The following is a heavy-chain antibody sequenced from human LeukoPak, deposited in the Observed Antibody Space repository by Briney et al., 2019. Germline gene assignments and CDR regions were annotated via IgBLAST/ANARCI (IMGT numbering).Heavy chain of an antibody. CDR3: VKEASRGGWLDF. D-gene: IGHD6-19*01. CDR2: FSGGST. J-gene: IGHJ4*02. Sequence: GGSLRLSCAASGFTFSSFGMGWVRQAPGKGLEWVSVFSGGSTYYAASVKGRFTISRDNSKNMVYLQMDSLRAEDTAVYYCVKEASRGGWLDFWGQGTRVTVS. CDR1: GFTFSSFG. V-gene: IGHV3-23*01.